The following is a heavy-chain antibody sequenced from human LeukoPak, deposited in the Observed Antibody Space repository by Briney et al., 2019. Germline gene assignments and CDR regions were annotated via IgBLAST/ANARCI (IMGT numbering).Heavy chain of an antibody. V-gene: IGHV4-34*01. CDR1: GGSFSGYY. D-gene: IGHD6-13*01. CDR2: INHSGST. Sequence: PSETLSLTCAVYGGSFSGYYWSWIRQPPGKGLEWIGEINHSGSTNYNPSLKSRVTISVDTSKNQFSLKLSSVTAADTAVYYCASRVSRQQLVLRAFDIWGQGTMVTDSS. J-gene: IGHJ3*02. CDR3: ASRVSRQQLVLRAFDI.